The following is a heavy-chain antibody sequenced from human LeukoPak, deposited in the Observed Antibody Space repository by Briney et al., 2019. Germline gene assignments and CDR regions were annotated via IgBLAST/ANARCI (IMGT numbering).Heavy chain of an antibody. D-gene: IGHD4-17*01. CDR3: AKSYFTYGSDAFDV. CDR1: GFTFSSFA. J-gene: IGHJ3*01. Sequence: PGGSLRLSCAASGFTFSSFAMSWVRQAPGKGLEWVATTYGDGITTNYADSARGRFAISRVNSKNTLSLQMNSLRAEDTAIYYCAKSYFTYGSDAFDVWGQGTMVIVSS. V-gene: IGHV3-23*01. CDR2: TYGDGITT.